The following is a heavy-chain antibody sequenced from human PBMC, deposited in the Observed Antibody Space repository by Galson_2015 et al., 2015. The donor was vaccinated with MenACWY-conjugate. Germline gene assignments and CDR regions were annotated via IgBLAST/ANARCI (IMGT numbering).Heavy chain of an antibody. D-gene: IGHD5-18*01. V-gene: IGHV5-51*03. Sequence: AEVKKPGESLKISCKGSGYSFTSYWIGWVRQMPGKGLEWMGIVYPGDSETRYSPSFQGQVTISADKSISTAYLQWSSLKASGTAMYYCARGGFTYGDAFDIWGQGTMVTVSS. CDR2: VYPGDSET. J-gene: IGHJ3*02. CDR3: ARGGFTYGDAFDI. CDR1: GYSFTSYW.